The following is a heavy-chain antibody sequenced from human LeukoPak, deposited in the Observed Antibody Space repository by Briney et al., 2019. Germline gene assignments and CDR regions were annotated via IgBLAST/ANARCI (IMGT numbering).Heavy chain of an antibody. J-gene: IGHJ6*02. CDR1: GGSFSGCY. CDR2: INHSGST. V-gene: IGHV4-34*01. CDR3: ARLGPNYDILTGYPMKHYYYYGMDV. Sequence: SETLSLTCAVYGGSFSGCYWSWIRQPPGKGLEWIGEINHSGSTNYNPSLKSRVTISVDTSKNQFSLKLSSVTAADTAVYYCARLGPNYDILTGYPMKHYYYYGMDVWGQGTTVTVSS. D-gene: IGHD3-9*01.